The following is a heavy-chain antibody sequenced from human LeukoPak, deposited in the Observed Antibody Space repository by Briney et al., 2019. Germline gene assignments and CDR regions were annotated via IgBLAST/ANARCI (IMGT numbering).Heavy chain of an antibody. CDR1: GFTFSNYA. V-gene: IGHV3-23*01. J-gene: IGHJ3*02. CDR3: AKGDEEMATISAFDI. Sequence: GGSLRLSCAASGFTFSNYAMSWVRQAPGKGLEWVSVISGSGGSTYYGDSVKGRLTISRDNPKNTLYLQMNSLRAEDTAVYYCAKGDEEMATISAFDIWGQGTMVTVSS. D-gene: IGHD5-24*01. CDR2: ISGSGGST.